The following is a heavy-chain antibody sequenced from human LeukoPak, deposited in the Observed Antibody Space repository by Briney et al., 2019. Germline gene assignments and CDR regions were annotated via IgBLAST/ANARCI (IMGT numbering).Heavy chain of an antibody. D-gene: IGHD6-19*01. V-gene: IGHV3-21*01. CDR3: ARIGSGWYWDY. CDR1: GFPFSSYA. Sequence: PGGSLRLSCAASGFPFSSYAMTWVRQAPGQGLEWVSSLSGGSDHIYYADPVKGRFTISRDNAKNSLYLQMNSLRAEDTAVYYCARIGSGWYWDYWGQGTLVTVSS. J-gene: IGHJ4*02. CDR2: LSGGSDHI.